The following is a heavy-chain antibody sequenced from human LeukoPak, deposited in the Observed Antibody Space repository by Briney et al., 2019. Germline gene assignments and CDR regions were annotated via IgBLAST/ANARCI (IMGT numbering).Heavy chain of an antibody. CDR2: IYYSGNT. D-gene: IGHD3-3*01. J-gene: IGHJ3*02. Sequence: SETLSLTCTVSGGSISSYYWSWIRQPPGKGLEWIGYIYYSGNTNYNPSLKSRVTISVDTSKNQFSLKLSSVTAADTAVYYCARDQRIWSGYFASDIWGQGTMVTVSS. V-gene: IGHV4-59*01. CDR1: GGSISSYY. CDR3: ARDQRIWSGYFASDI.